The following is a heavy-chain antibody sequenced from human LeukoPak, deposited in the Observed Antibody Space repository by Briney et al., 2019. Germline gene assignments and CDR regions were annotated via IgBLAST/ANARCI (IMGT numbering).Heavy chain of an antibody. CDR1: GFTFSSYA. J-gene: IGHJ4*02. V-gene: IGHV3-23*01. D-gene: IGHD3-9*01. CDR3: AKADYDILTGYYWAYYFDY. Sequence: GGSLRLSCAASGFTFSSYAMSWVRQAPGKGLEWVSAISGSGGSTYYADSVKGRFTISRDNSKNTLYLQMNSLRAEDTAVYYCAKADYDILTGYYWAYYFDYWGQGTLVTVSS. CDR2: ISGSGGST.